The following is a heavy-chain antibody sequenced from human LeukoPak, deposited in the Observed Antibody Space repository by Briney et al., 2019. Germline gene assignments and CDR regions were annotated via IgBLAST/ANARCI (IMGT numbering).Heavy chain of an antibody. V-gene: IGHV3-43*01. Sequence: GGSLRLSCAASGFTFDQCPMHWFRQVQGKGLEWVSVISWDGVSTYYAHSVKGRCTISRDSSKNSLYLQMNSLRTEDTALYYCAKGRVIYSTQSATDYWGQGTLVTVSS. D-gene: IGHD6-13*01. J-gene: IGHJ4*02. CDR3: AKGRVIYSTQSATDY. CDR1: GFTFDQCP. CDR2: ISWDGVST.